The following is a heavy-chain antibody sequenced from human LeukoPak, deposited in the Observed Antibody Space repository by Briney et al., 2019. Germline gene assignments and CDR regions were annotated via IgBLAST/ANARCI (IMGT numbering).Heavy chain of an antibody. V-gene: IGHV3-23*01. Sequence: GGSLRLSCAASGFTFSSYAMTWVRQAPGKGLEWVSAFSGGGGRTYYADSVRGRFTISRDNSRNTLYLQMNSLRAEDTAVYYCAKDDRWLQFCCWGQGTLVTVSA. CDR3: AKDDRWLQFCC. CDR1: GFTFSSYA. D-gene: IGHD5-24*01. CDR2: FSGGGGRT. J-gene: IGHJ4*02.